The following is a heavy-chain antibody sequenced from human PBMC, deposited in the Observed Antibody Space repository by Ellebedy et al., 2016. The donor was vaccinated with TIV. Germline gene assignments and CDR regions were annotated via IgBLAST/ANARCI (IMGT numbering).Heavy chain of an antibody. D-gene: IGHD5-24*01. V-gene: IGHV3-48*04. J-gene: IGHJ3*02. CDR1: GFTFRNNS. CDR2: ISSTGTTI. Sequence: PGGSLRLSCAASGFTFRNNSMNWVRQAPGKGLEWVSYISSTGTTIYYAAFVKGRFTISRDNAKISLYLQMNSLTAEDTAVYYCANGAYDIWGQGTMVTVSS. CDR3: ANGAYDI.